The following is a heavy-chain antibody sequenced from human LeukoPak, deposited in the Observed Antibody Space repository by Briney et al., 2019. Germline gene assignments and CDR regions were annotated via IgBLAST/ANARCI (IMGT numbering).Heavy chain of an antibody. Sequence: GGSLRLSCAASGFTVSSNYMSWIRQAPGKGLEWVSYISSSGSTISYADSVKGRFTISRDNAKNSLYLQMNSLRAEDTAVYYCARGLYYYDSSGYSLFDYWGQGTLVTVSS. CDR1: GFTVSSNY. J-gene: IGHJ4*02. CDR2: ISSSGSTI. V-gene: IGHV3-11*01. CDR3: ARGLYYYDSSGYSLFDY. D-gene: IGHD3-22*01.